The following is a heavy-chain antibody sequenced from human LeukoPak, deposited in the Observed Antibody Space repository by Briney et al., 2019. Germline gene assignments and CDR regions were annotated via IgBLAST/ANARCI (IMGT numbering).Heavy chain of an antibody. CDR3: ARGIDEWLYLNY. Sequence: GGSLRLSRAASGFPFAPFWMTWVRQAPGKGPEFVATMNRDGSEVAYGNSVRGRFTISRDNAKNSLYLQMYNLRAEDTAVYYCARGIDEWLYLNYWGQGALVTVSS. V-gene: IGHV3-7*04. J-gene: IGHJ4*02. D-gene: IGHD3-3*01. CDR1: GFPFAPFW. CDR2: MNRDGSEV.